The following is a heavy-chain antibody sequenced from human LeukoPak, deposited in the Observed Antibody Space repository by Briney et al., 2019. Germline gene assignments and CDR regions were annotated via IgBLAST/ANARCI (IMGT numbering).Heavy chain of an antibody. V-gene: IGHV4-59*08. CDR3: ATSVGYHGSKNAFYV. J-gene: IGHJ3*01. Sequence: PSETLTLTCGVSGGTISSHFGNWIRQPPGKRLEWIGNTNSSGSTNYNPSLKGRVSISLDTSKNGFSLELTSVTAADTAVYYCATSVGYHGSKNAFYVWGLGTMVTVSS. CDR1: GGTISSHF. D-gene: IGHD2-15*01. CDR2: TNSSGST.